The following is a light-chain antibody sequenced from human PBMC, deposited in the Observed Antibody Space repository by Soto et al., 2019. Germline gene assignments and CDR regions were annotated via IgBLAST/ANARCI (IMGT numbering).Light chain of an antibody. CDR2: DAS. V-gene: IGKV3-20*01. CDR3: LQYRSSPRT. J-gene: IGKJ1*01. CDR1: QSISNNY. Sequence: EIVLTQSPGTLSLSPGERSTLSCRSSQSISNNYLAWYQHKPGQAPRLLIYDASRRATGIPDRFSGSGSGTDFTLTISGLEPDDLAVYYCLQYRSSPRTFGRGTKVDIK.